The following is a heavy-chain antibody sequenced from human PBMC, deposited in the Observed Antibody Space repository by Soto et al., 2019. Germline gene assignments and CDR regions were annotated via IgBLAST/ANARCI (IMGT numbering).Heavy chain of an antibody. CDR2: ISYDGSNK. CDR3: ARDPRIAAAGQRYYYYGMDV. D-gene: IGHD6-13*01. J-gene: IGHJ6*02. Sequence: GGSLRLSCAASGFTFSSYAMHWVRQAPGKGLEWVAVISYDGSNKYYADSVKGRFTISRDNSKNTLYLQMNSLRAEDTAVYYCARDPRIAAAGQRYYYYGMDVWGQGTTVTVSS. V-gene: IGHV3-30-3*01. CDR1: GFTFSSYA.